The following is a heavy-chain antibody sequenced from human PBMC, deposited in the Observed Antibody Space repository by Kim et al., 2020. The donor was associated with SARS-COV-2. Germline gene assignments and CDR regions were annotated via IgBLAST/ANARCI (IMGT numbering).Heavy chain of an antibody. Sequence: GGSLRLSCAALGISLRTYWMHWVRQVPGKGLVWVSRIKSGGTSASYADSVKGRFTISRDNAKNTLYLEMSSLRDEDTAIYYCYGAVYSSAAFDIWGHGT. CDR2: IKSGGTSA. CDR3: YGAVYSSAAFDI. D-gene: IGHD2-8*02. J-gene: IGHJ3*02. V-gene: IGHV3-74*01. CDR1: GISLRTYW.